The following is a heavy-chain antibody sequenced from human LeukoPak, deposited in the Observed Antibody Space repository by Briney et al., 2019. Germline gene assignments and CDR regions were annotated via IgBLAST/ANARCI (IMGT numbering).Heavy chain of an antibody. J-gene: IGHJ4*02. Sequence: PGGTLRASGAASGFTSSSYSMGWVCLAPGKGLEWVSAISGSGGSTYYADSVKGRFTISRDNSKNTLYLQMNSLRAEDTAVYYCAKGNNWNYQSPFDYWGQGTLVTVSS. CDR1: GFTSSSYS. V-gene: IGHV3-23*01. CDR2: ISGSGGST. D-gene: IGHD1-7*01. CDR3: AKGNNWNYQSPFDY.